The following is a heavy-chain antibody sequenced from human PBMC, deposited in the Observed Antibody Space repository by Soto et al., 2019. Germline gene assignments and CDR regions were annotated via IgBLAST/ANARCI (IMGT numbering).Heavy chain of an antibody. CDR2: ISSSSSYI. CDR1: GFTFSSYS. V-gene: IGHV3-21*01. CDR3: ARDQGYDSSGYRDYFDY. D-gene: IGHD3-22*01. J-gene: IGHJ4*02. Sequence: VGSLRLSCAASGFTFSSYSMNWVRQAPGEGLEWVSSISSSSSYIYYADSVEGRFTISRDNAKNSLYLQMNSLRAEDTAVYYCARDQGYDSSGYRDYFDYWGQGTLVTVSS.